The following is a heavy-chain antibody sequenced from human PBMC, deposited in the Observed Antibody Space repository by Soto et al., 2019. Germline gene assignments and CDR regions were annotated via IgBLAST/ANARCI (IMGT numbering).Heavy chain of an antibody. CDR2: ISPYDGNT. V-gene: IGHV1-18*01. J-gene: IGHJ6*02. Sequence: QVQLVQSGGEVKKPGASVKVSCKASGYTFSSYGINWVRQAPGQGLEWLGWISPYDGNTKYAQILQGRVSMTTDTSTKTAYMEVRSLRSDDTAVYYCARGGYYDSSGSRNNHYYGMNVWGQGTTVTVSS. CDR3: ARGGYYDSSGSRNNHYYGMNV. CDR1: GYTFSSYG. D-gene: IGHD3-22*01.